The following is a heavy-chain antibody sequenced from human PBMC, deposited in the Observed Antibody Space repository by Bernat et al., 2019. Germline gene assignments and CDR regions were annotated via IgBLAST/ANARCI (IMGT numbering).Heavy chain of an antibody. CDR1: GGSFSGYY. D-gene: IGHD3-3*01. J-gene: IGHJ4*02. CDR2: INHSGST. Sequence: QVQLQQWGAGLLKPSETLSLTCAVYGGSFSGYYWSWIRQPPGKGLEWIGEINHSGSTNYNPSLKSRVTISVDTSKNQFSLKLSPVTAADTAVYYCAVRYYDFWSGYPNLDYWGQGTLVTVSS. CDR3: AVRYYDFWSGYPNLDY. V-gene: IGHV4-34*01.